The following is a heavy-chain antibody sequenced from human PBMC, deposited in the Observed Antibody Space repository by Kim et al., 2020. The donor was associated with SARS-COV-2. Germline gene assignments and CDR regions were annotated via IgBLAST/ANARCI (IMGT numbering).Heavy chain of an antibody. CDR3: AKDLDTAYSSGWYELGVGGFDY. J-gene: IGHJ4*02. V-gene: IGHV3-33*06. Sequence: GGSLRLSCAASGFTFSSYGMHWVRQAPGKGLEWVAVIWYDGSNKYYADSVKGRFTISRDNSKNTLYLQMNSLRAEDTAVYYCAKDLDTAYSSGWYELGVGGFDYWGQGTLVTVSS. D-gene: IGHD6-19*01. CDR1: GFTFSSYG. CDR2: IWYDGSNK.